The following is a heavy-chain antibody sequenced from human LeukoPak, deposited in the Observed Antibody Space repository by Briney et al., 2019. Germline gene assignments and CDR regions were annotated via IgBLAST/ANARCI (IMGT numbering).Heavy chain of an antibody. V-gene: IGHV4-61*02. CDR3: ARVPSSDYGDYAGYFDY. CDR2: IYTSGST. J-gene: IGHJ4*02. Sequence: SETLSLTCTVSGGSISSGSYYWSWIRQPAGKGLEWIGRIYTSGSTNYNPSLKSRVTISVDTSKNQFSLKLSSVTAADTAVYYCARVPSSDYGDYAGYFDYWGQGALVTVSS. CDR1: GGSISSGSYY. D-gene: IGHD4-17*01.